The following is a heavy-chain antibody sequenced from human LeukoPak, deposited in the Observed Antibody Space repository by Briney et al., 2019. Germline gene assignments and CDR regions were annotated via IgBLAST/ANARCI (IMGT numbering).Heavy chain of an antibody. CDR1: GFTVSSNY. Sequence: GGSLRLSCAASGFTVSSNYMSWVRQAPGKGLEWVSVIYSGGSTYYADSVKGRFTISRDNAKNSLYLQMNSLRAEDTAVYYCARGNRITIFGVVAYFDYWGQGSLVTVSS. CDR3: ARGNRITIFGVVAYFDY. J-gene: IGHJ4*02. CDR2: IYSGGST. D-gene: IGHD3-3*01. V-gene: IGHV3-66*01.